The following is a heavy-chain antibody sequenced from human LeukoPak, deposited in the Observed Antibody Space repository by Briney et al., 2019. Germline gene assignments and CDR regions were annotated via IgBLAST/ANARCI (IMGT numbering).Heavy chain of an antibody. CDR3: ARHNAPRRVGFDF. J-gene: IGHJ4*02. CDR2: WSHAGNT. V-gene: IGHV4-39*01. D-gene: IGHD2-2*01. Sequence: SETLSLTCSVSGHSVRNEFYYWGGIRQPPGKWLDWVACWSHAGNTWYNPSLESRLSISVDTSKNQFSLKFSSVTAADTALYWCARHNAPRRVGFDFWGQGILVTVSS. CDR1: GHSVRNEFYY.